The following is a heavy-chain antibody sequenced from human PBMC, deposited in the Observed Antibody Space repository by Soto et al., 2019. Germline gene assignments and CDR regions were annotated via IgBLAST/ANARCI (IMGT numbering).Heavy chain of an antibody. J-gene: IGHJ4*02. V-gene: IGHV1-18*01. D-gene: IGHD6-13*01. CDR3: AREKGAYVPGIVDY. CDR1: GYTFTSYG. CDR2: ISACNGNT. Sequence: QVQLVQSGAEVKKPGASVKVSCKASGYTFTSYGISWVRQAPGQGLEWMGWISACNGNTNYAQKLQGRVTMTTDTXXSTAYMELRSLRSDDTAVYYCAREKGAYVPGIVDYWGQGTLVTVSS.